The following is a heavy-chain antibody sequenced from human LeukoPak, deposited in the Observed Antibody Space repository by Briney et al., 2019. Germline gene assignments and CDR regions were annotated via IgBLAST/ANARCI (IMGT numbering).Heavy chain of an antibody. CDR3: AKDIQLST. D-gene: IGHD5-24*01. Sequence: AGSLRLSCAASGFNFRDAAMAWVRQAPGKGLEWVSLISFSGDNSYYAGSVKGRFTISRDNSKNTRSLQRNSLRVEDTAIYYCAKDIQLSTWGLGTMVTVSS. J-gene: IGHJ3*01. CDR2: ISFSGDNS. CDR1: GFNFRDAA. V-gene: IGHV3-23*01.